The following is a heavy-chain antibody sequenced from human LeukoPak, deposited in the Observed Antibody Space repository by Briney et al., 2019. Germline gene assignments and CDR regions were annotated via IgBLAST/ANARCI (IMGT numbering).Heavy chain of an antibody. CDR1: GFTFSGYS. Sequence: GGSLRLSCAASGFTFSGYSMNWVRQAPGKGLEWVSSISSSSSYIYYADSVKGRFTISRDNAKNSLYLQMNSLRAEDTAVYYCAREYGDSSVSAYWGQGTLVTVSS. J-gene: IGHJ4*02. D-gene: IGHD3-22*01. V-gene: IGHV3-21*01. CDR3: AREYGDSSVSAY. CDR2: ISSSSSYI.